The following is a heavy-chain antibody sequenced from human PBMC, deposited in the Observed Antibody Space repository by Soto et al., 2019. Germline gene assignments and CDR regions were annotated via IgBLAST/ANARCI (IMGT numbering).Heavy chain of an antibody. J-gene: IGHJ4*02. CDR1: GGTFRNYP. Sequence: QVQLAQSGTEVKKPGSSVKVSCKASGGTFRNYPINWVRQAPGQGLEWMGSIFPLTDIPDYAQKFQARLTISAHKSMSTAYMELSGLTSDDTAMYFCARSTLVVLNYFESWGQGTLVTVSS. CDR3: ARSTLVVLNYFES. D-gene: IGHD1-1*01. V-gene: IGHV1-69*02. CDR2: IFPLTDIP.